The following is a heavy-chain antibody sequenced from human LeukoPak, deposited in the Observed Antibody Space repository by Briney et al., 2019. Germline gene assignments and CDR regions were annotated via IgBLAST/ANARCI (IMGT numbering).Heavy chain of an antibody. CDR2: ISSSSSYI. Sequence: PGGSLRLSCAASGFTFSSYSMNWVRQAPGKGLEWVSSISSSSSYIYYADSVKGRFTISRDNSKNTLYLQMNSLRAEDTAVYYCAKYPGAAVAGDFDHWGQGTLVTVSS. V-gene: IGHV3-21*04. CDR1: GFTFSSYS. D-gene: IGHD6-19*01. CDR3: AKYPGAAVAGDFDH. J-gene: IGHJ4*02.